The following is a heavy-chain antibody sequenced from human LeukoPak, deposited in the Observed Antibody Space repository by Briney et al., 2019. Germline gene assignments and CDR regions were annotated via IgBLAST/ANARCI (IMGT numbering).Heavy chain of an antibody. D-gene: IGHD6-13*01. CDR1: GGSISSYY. CDR3: ASLYSSSWDGYFDY. V-gene: IGHV4-59*01. CDR2: IYYSGST. J-gene: IGHJ4*02. Sequence: SQTLSLTCTVSGGSISSYYWSWIRQPPGKGLEWIRYIYYSGSTNYNPSLKSRVTISVDTSKNQFSLKLSSVTAADTAVYYCASLYSSSWDGYFDYWGQGTLVTVSS.